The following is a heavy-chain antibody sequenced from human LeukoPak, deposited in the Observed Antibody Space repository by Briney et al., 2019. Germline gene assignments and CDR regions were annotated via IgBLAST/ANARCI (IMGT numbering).Heavy chain of an antibody. J-gene: IGHJ4*02. CDR2: VNSGGSDT. Sequence: GGSLRLSCAASGFTFSSYWMHWVRQAPGKGLVWVSRVNSGGSDTTYADSVKGRFTISRDNAKNTLYLRMNSLRAEDTAVYFCAREDYESYYFDYWGQGTLVTVSS. V-gene: IGHV3-74*01. D-gene: IGHD4-17*01. CDR3: AREDYESYYFDY. CDR1: GFTFSSYW.